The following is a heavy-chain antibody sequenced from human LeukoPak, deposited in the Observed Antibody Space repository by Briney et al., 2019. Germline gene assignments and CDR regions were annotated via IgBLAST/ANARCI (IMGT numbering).Heavy chain of an antibody. V-gene: IGHV3-23*01. CDR3: AKDLEWLSYYFDY. CDR1: GFTFSNYA. D-gene: IGHD3-3*01. J-gene: IGHJ4*02. CDR2: ITSSGGTT. Sequence: GGSLRLSCAAPGFTFSNYAMSWVRQAPGKGLEWVSSITSSGGTTYYADSVKGRFTISRDNSKNTLYLQMNSVRAEDTAVYYCAKDLEWLSYYFDYWGQGTLVSVSS.